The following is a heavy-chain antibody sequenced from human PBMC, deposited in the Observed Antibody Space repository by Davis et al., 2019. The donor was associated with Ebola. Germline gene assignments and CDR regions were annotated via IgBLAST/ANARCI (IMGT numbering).Heavy chain of an antibody. V-gene: IGHV4-34*01. CDR1: GGSFSGYY. J-gene: IGHJ4*02. Sequence: PSETLSLTCAVYGGSFSGYYWSWIRQPPGKGLEWIGEINHSGSTNYNPSLKSRVTISVDTSKNQFSLKLSSVTAADTAVYYCATRGGGYSYVYWGQGTLVTVSS. CDR2: INHSGST. D-gene: IGHD5-18*01. CDR3: ATRGGGYSYVY.